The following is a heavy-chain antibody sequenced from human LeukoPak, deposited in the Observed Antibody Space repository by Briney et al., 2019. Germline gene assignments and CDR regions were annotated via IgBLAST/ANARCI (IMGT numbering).Heavy chain of an antibody. CDR2: IRYDGSNK. Sequence: GGSLRLSCAASGFTFSSYGMHWVRQAPGKGLEWVAFIRYDGSNKYYADSVKGRFTISRDNSKNTPYLQMNSLRAEDTAVYYCAKSYGSGIYYYYMDVWGKGTTVTVSS. J-gene: IGHJ6*03. D-gene: IGHD3-10*01. V-gene: IGHV3-30*02. CDR3: AKSYGSGIYYYYMDV. CDR1: GFTFSSYG.